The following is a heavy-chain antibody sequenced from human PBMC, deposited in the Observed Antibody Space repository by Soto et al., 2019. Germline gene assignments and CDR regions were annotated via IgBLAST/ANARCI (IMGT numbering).Heavy chain of an antibody. CDR3: ARMRSDYDSSGLDY. CDR2: IEWEEER. D-gene: IGHD3-22*01. J-gene: IGHJ4*02. V-gene: IGHV2-70*04. Sequence: SGPTLVNPTETLTLTYTFSGFSLSTSGMRVSWIRQAQGKALEWLARIEWEEERFYSTSLKTRLTISKDTSKNQVVLTMTKMDPVDTATYYRARMRSDYDSSGLDYWGQGILVTVSS. CDR1: GFSLSTSGMR.